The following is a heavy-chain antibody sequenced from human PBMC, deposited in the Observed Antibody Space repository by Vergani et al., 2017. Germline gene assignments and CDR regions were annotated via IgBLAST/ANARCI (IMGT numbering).Heavy chain of an antibody. CDR3: TTGVFTNMELVPGAGYYYGMDV. D-gene: IGHD6-13*01. V-gene: IGHV3-15*01. J-gene: IGHJ6*02. CDR1: GFTFSNAW. Sequence: EVQLVESGGGLVKPGGSLRLSCAASGFTFSNAWMSWVRQAPGKGLEWVGRIKSKTDGGTTDYAAPVKGRFTISRDDSKNTLYLQMNSLKTEDTAVYYCTTGVFTNMELVPGAGYYYGMDVWGQGTTVTVSS. CDR2: IKSKTDGGTT.